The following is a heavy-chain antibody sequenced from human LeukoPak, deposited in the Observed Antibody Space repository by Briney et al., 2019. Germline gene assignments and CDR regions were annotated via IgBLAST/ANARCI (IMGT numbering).Heavy chain of an antibody. CDR1: GFSFSDHN. J-gene: IGHJ3*02. CDR2: IKSKVDGETT. D-gene: IGHD1-1*01. CDR3: TTGGSDTGRFDI. Sequence: KPGGSLRLSCAVSGFSFSDHNMNCIRQAPGKGPEWVGLIKSKVDGETTDYAAPVKGRFTISRDDSKHTLYLQMNSLKIEDTALYCCTTGGSDTGRFDIWGQGTMVTVSS. V-gene: IGHV3-15*01.